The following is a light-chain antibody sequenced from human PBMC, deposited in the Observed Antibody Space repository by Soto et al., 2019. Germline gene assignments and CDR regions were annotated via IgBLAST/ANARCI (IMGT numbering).Light chain of an antibody. Sequence: AIQLTQSPSSLSASVGDRVTITCRASQGINSALAWYQQKPGKPPNLLVYDVSTMARGVPSRFSGSGSGTDFTLTISSLQPEDIATYYCQQHNSCPFTFGGGAKVEI. CDR1: QGINSA. V-gene: IGKV1-13*02. CDR2: DVS. J-gene: IGKJ4*01. CDR3: QQHNSCPFT.